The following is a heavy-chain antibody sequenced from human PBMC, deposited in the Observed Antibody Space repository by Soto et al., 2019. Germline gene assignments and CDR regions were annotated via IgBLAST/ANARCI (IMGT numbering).Heavy chain of an antibody. CDR2: IYYSGST. V-gene: IGHV4-39*01. D-gene: IGHD3-3*01. J-gene: IGHJ4*02. CDR3: PRPAYYRFWSCYDAVAYFVS. Sequence: SVTPSLTCPLAGCSIRSSSYYLGWTRPPPGKGLEWIGGIYYSGSTYYNPSLNSRLTISVNTSKNQFSLKLSAVTAGDTVEYYCPRPAYYRFWSCYDAVAYFVSWGQRTLGT. CDR1: GCSIRSSSYY.